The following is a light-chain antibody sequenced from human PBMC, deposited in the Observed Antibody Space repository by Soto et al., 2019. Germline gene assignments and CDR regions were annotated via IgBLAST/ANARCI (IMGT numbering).Light chain of an antibody. Sequence: QSALTQPRSVSGSPGQSVTISCTGTSSDVGGYNYVSWYQQHPGKAPKLMIYDVSKRPSGVPDRFSGSKSGNTASLTISGLQAEDEADYYCCSYAGSHVVFGGVTQLTVL. CDR1: SSDVGGYNY. CDR3: CSYAGSHVV. J-gene: IGLJ2*01. CDR2: DVS. V-gene: IGLV2-11*01.